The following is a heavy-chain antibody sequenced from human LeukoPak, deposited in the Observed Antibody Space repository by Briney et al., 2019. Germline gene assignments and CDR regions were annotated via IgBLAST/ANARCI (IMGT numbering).Heavy chain of an antibody. V-gene: IGHV4-34*01. J-gene: IGHJ4*02. CDR2: INHSGST. D-gene: IGHD5-18*01. CDR3: ARARFVSYGYWYYFDY. Sequence: SETLSLTCAVYGGSFSGYYWSWIRQPAGKGLEWIGEINHSGSTNYNPSLKSRVTISVDTSKNQFSLKLSSVTAADTAVYYCARARFVSYGYWYYFDYWGQGTLVTVSS. CDR1: GGSFSGYY.